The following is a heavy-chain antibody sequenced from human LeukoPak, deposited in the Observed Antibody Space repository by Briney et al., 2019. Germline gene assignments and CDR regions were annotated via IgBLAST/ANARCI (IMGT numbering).Heavy chain of an antibody. Sequence: GGSLRLSCAASGFIFSDYAMHWIRQAPGKGLEWVSTINGGGYSIYYANSVEGRFTISRDNARNSLYLQMDSLRAEDTAVYYYATPKEYYCSSTSCYFDRWGQGTLVTVSS. CDR2: INGGGYSI. J-gene: IGHJ4*03. D-gene: IGHD2-2*01. CDR3: ATPKEYYCSSTSCYFDR. CDR1: GFIFSDYA. V-gene: IGHV3-21*01.